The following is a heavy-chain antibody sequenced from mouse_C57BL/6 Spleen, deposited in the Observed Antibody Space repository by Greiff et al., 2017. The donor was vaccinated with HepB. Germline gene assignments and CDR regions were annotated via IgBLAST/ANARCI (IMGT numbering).Heavy chain of an antibody. CDR1: GYSITSGYY. D-gene: IGHD2-4*01. Sequence: EVKLMESGPGLVKPSQSLSLTCSVTGYSITSGYYWNWIRQFPGNKLEWMGYISYDGSNNYNPSLKNRISITRDTSKNQFFLKLNSVTTEDTATYYCASSFYYDYDDYWGQGTTLTVSS. J-gene: IGHJ2*01. CDR2: ISYDGSN. V-gene: IGHV3-6*01. CDR3: ASSFYYDYDDY.